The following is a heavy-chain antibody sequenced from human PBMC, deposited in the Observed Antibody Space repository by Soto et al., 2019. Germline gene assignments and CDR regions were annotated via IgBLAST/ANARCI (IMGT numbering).Heavy chain of an antibody. CDR1: GFTFNNYA. CDR2: ISGGGDTT. J-gene: IGHJ4*02. D-gene: IGHD3-10*01. CDR3: AKGRGGSGSLTPRVDF. Sequence: EVQLLESGGGLVQPGGSLRLSCAASGFTFNNYAMTWVRQAPGKGLEWVSAISGGGDTTSYADSVKGRITVSRDCSKNTLYLQMSSLRAEDTALYYCAKGRGGSGSLTPRVDFWGQGTLVTVSS. V-gene: IGHV3-23*01.